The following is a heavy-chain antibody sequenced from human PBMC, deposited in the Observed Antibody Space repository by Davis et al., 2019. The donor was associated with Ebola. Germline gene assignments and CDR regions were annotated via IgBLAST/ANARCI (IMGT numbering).Heavy chain of an antibody. D-gene: IGHD6-13*01. Sequence: GESLKISCAASGFTFRSYDMHWVRQATGKGLEWVSAIGAAGDTYYPVSVKGRFTISRENAKNSLYLQMNSLRAEDTAVYYCAMAGFGSTWFDCWGQGILVTVSS. CDR1: GFTFRSYD. CDR2: IGAAGDT. CDR3: AMAGFGSTWFDC. V-gene: IGHV3-13*01. J-gene: IGHJ5*01.